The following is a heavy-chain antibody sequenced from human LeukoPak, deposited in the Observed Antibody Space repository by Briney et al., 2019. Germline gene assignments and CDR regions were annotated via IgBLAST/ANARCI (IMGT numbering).Heavy chain of an antibody. CDR2: ISSSSSYI. D-gene: IGHD2-2*01. CDR1: GFTFSSYS. CDR3: ARSSILCSSTSCPLYMDV. Sequence: PGGSLRLSCAASGFTFSSYSMNWVRQAPGKGLEWVSSISSSSSYIYYADSVKGRFTISRDNSKNTLYLQMNSLRAEDTAVYYCARSSILCSSTSCPLYMDVWGKGTTVTVSS. J-gene: IGHJ6*03. V-gene: IGHV3-21*01.